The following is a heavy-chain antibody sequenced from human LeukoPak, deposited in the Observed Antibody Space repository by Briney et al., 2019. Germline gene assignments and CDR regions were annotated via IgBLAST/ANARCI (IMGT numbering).Heavy chain of an antibody. D-gene: IGHD2-2*01. V-gene: IGHV1-69*05. Sequence: ASVKVSCKASGYTFTSYGISWVRQAPGQGLEWMGGIIPIFGTANYAQKFQGRVTITTDESTSTAYMELSSQRSEDTAVYYCARAGDIVVVPAAINLYNWFDPWGQGTLVTVSS. CDR3: ARAGDIVVVPAAINLYNWFDP. J-gene: IGHJ5*02. CDR2: IIPIFGTA. CDR1: GYTFTSYG.